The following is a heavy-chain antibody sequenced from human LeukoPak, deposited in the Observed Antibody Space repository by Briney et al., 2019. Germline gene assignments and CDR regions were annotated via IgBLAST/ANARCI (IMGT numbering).Heavy chain of an antibody. Sequence: GGSLRLSCTASGFTFSDYDMHWVRQPPGKGLEWVTFIWYDGSDKNYEDSVKGRFTISRDNSKNTLYLQMNSLRAEDTAVYYCARGTGEYNYDSPLDYWGQGTLVTVSS. V-gene: IGHV3-33*01. CDR2: IWYDGSDK. J-gene: IGHJ4*02. CDR3: ARGTGEYNYDSPLDY. D-gene: IGHD5-18*01. CDR1: GFTFSDYD.